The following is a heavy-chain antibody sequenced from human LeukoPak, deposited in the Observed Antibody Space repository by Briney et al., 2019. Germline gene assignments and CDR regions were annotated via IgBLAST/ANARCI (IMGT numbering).Heavy chain of an antibody. D-gene: IGHD2-21*02. J-gene: IGHJ6*02. CDR1: GGSIRGYY. CDR3: ARHDSVVYYGMDV. V-gene: IGHV4-59*08. Sequence: PSETLSLTCTVSGGSIRGYYWSWIRQPPGKGLKWIGYIYYSGSTKYNPSLKSRVTISVDTSKNQFSLNVSSVTAADTAVYYCARHDSVVYYGMDVWGQGTTVTVSS. CDR2: IYYSGST.